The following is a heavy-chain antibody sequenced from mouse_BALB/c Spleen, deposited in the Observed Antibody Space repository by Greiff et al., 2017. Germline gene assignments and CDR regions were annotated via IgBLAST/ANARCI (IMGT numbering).Heavy chain of an antibody. CDR1: GYTFTSYY. D-gene: IGHD2-14*01. CDR3: TRSDYYRYEGAMDY. Sequence: QVQLKQPGAELVKPGASVKLSCKASGYTFTSYYMYWVKQRPGQGLEWIGGINPSNGGTNFNEKFKSKATLTVDKSSSTAYMQLSSLTSEDSAVYYCTRSDYYRYEGAMDYWGQGTSVTVSS. V-gene: IGHV1S81*02. J-gene: IGHJ4*01. CDR2: INPSNGGT.